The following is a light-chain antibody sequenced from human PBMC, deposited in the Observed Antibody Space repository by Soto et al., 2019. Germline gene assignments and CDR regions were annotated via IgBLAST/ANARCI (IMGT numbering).Light chain of an antibody. J-gene: IGKJ5*01. CDR2: GAS. Sequence: EIVLTQSPGTLSLSPGERVTLSCRASQSVSSYFLAWYQHKPGQAPKLLIYGASTRPTGLPDRFSGTGSGTHCFSGSSSGTDFTLTISRLEPEAFVVYYCQQYSNPPITFGQGTQLE. CDR3: QQYSNPPIT. V-gene: IGKV3-20*01. CDR1: QSVSSYF.